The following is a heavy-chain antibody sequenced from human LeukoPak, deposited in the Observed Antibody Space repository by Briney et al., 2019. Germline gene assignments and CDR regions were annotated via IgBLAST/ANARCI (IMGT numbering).Heavy chain of an antibody. V-gene: IGHV3-7*01. J-gene: IGHJ6*02. CDR3: ARDSPTRYYYYGMDV. CDR1: GFTFSSYW. Sequence: GGSLRLSCAASGFTFSSYWMSWVRQAPGKGLEWVANIKQDGSEKYYVDSVKGRFTISRDNAKNSLYLQMNSLRAEDTAVHYCARDSPTRYYYYGMDVWGQGTTVTVSS. CDR2: IKQDGSEK.